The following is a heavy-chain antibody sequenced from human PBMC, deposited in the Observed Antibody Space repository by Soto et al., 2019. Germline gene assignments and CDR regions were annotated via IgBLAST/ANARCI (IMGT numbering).Heavy chain of an antibody. Sequence: QVQLQQWGAGLLKPSETLSLTCGVYGESFSVYYWSWIRQPPGKGLEWIGEINHSGSTNYNPSLKRRVTISVDTSKNHLSLKLSSVTAADTAVYYCAREKHPWVAVPVRQLKSTWWFDSWGQGTLLTVSS. CDR3: AREKHPWVAVPVRQLKSTWWFDS. V-gene: IGHV4-34*01. CDR2: INHSGST. J-gene: IGHJ5*01. D-gene: IGHD6-19*01. CDR1: GESFSVYY.